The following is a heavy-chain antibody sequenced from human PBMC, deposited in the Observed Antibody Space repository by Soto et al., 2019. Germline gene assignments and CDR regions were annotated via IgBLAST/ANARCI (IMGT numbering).Heavy chain of an antibody. D-gene: IGHD2-2*01. CDR1: GFTFITYT. J-gene: IGHJ4*02. Sequence: EVQVVESGGDLVQPGGSLRLSCTASGFTFITYTMNWVRQAPGKGLEWISYISPDGSMYYADSVKSRFTISRDNAKNSVFLQMNSLRAEDTAVYYCARDRDYAFDYWGLGTLVTVSS. CDR2: ISPDGSM. CDR3: ARDRDYAFDY. V-gene: IGHV3-48*01.